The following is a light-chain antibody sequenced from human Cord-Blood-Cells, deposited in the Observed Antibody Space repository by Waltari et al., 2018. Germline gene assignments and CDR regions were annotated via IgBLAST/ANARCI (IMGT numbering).Light chain of an antibody. V-gene: IGKV4-1*01. Sequence: DIVMTQPPDSLAVSLVVSATSNCKSSQSVLYSPNNKIYLAWYQQEPGQPPKLLIYWASTREFGVPDRFSGSGSGTDFTLTISSLQAEDVAVYYCQQYYSTPYTFGQGTKLEIK. J-gene: IGKJ2*01. CDR1: QSVLYSPNNKIY. CDR2: WAS. CDR3: QQYYSTPYT.